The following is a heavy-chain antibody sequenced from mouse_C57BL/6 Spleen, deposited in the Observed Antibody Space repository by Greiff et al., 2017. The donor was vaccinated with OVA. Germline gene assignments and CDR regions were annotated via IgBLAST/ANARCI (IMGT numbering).Heavy chain of an antibody. CDR2: INPSNGGT. V-gene: IGHV1-53*01. CDR1: GYTFTSYW. Sequence: QVQLQQPGTELVKPGASVKLSCKASGYTFTSYWMHWVKQRPGQGLEWIGNINPSNGGTNYNEKFKSKATLTVDKSSSTAYMQLSSLTSEDSAVYDGAREGDYYDYDAGYWYCDVWGTGTTVTVSS. D-gene: IGHD2-4*01. CDR3: AREGDYYDYDAGYWYCDV. J-gene: IGHJ1*03.